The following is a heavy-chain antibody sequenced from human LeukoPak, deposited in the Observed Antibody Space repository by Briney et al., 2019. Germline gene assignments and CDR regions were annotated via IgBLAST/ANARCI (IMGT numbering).Heavy chain of an antibody. D-gene: IGHD2-15*01. CDR3: ASPSGYCSGGSCYWGQWSPEPGPSYYYYGMDV. CDR1: GFTFSTSW. V-gene: IGHV3-66*01. Sequence: GGSLRLSCAASGFTFSTSWMDWVRQAPGKGLEWVSVIYSGGSTYYADSVKGRFIISRDNSKNTLYLQMNSLRAEDTAVYYCASPSGYCSGGSCYWGQWSPEPGPSYYYYGMDVWGQGTTVTVSS. CDR2: IYSGGST. J-gene: IGHJ6*02.